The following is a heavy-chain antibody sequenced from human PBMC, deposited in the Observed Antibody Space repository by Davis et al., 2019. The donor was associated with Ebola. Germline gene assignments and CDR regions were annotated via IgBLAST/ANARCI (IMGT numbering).Heavy chain of an antibody. D-gene: IGHD2-8*02. CDR2: IHPADSDT. Sequence: GESLKISCKGSGFRFATFWIGWVRQVPGQGLEWIALIHPADSDTRYSPSLKSRVTISLDTSKNQFSLKLDSVTAADTAVYYCARARGGTEYDAFDIWGQGTMVTVSS. J-gene: IGHJ3*02. CDR3: ARARGGTEYDAFDI. V-gene: IGHV5-51*01. CDR1: GFRFATFW.